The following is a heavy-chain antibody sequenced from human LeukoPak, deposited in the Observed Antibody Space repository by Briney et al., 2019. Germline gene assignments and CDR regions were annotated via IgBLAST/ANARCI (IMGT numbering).Heavy chain of an antibody. J-gene: IGHJ4*02. D-gene: IGHD6-13*01. Sequence: GGSLRLSCAASGFTFSSYSMNWVRQAPGEGLEWVSYISGSSTTIYYADSVKGRFTISRDNAKNSLYLQMDSLRAEDTAVYYCARDQGNSWTYFDYWGQGTLVTASS. CDR2: ISGSSTTI. CDR1: GFTFSSYS. CDR3: ARDQGNSWTYFDY. V-gene: IGHV3-48*04.